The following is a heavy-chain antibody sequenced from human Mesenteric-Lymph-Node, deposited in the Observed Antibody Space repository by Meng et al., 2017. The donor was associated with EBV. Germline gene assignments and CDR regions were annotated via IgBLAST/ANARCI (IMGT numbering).Heavy chain of an antibody. CDR2: INPTNGDT. Sequence: VHLVQSGGEGKKPGASVKVSCKASGYDFTGNFLHWVRQAPGQGLEWVGRINPTNGDTNFAKSLQGRVTITRDTSTSTAHMELSRLTSDDTAVYYCTVPLKTPMAYDSWGQGTLVTVSS. CDR1: GYDFTGNF. J-gene: IGHJ5*02. CDR3: TVPLKTPMAYDS. D-gene: IGHD5-18*01. V-gene: IGHV1-2*06.